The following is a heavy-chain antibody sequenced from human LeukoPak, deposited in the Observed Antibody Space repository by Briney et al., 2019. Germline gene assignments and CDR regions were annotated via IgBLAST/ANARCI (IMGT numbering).Heavy chain of an antibody. Sequence: TPVKVSCKASGGTFSSYVISWVRQAPGQGLEWMGRIIPIFGTATYAQKFTGRITITTDESTSPAYMELSSLRSEDTAVYYCARDHARRPDAFDIWGQGTMVTVSS. CDR3: ARDHARRPDAFDI. J-gene: IGHJ3*02. V-gene: IGHV1-69*05. CDR1: GGTFSSYV. D-gene: IGHD1-14*01. CDR2: IIPIFGTA.